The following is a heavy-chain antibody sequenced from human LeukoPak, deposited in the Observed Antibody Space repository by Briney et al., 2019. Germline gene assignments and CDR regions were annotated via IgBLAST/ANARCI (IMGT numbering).Heavy chain of an antibody. Sequence: GGSLRLSCAASGFTFSNYGMYWVRQAPGEGLEWVSAVTGGGTGTYYADSVNGRFTISRDNSKNTLYLQMNSLRAEDTAVYFCAKRYYGSETYFALDIWGQGTVVTVSS. CDR2: VTGGGTGT. CDR3: AKRYYGSETYFALDI. CDR1: GFTFSNYG. J-gene: IGHJ3*02. V-gene: IGHV3-23*01. D-gene: IGHD3-10*01.